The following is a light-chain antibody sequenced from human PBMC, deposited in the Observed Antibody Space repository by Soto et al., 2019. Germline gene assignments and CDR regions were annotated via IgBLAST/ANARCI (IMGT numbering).Light chain of an antibody. Sequence: QSALTQPASVCGSPGQSITISCTGTSSDVGGYNYVSWYQQHPGKGPKLLIYEVNNRPSGVSNRFSGSKSGNTASLTISGLQAEDEADYYCNSYTSSSTRVFGGGTKLTVL. CDR2: EVN. CDR1: SSDVGGYNY. J-gene: IGLJ2*01. V-gene: IGLV2-14*01. CDR3: NSYTSSSTRV.